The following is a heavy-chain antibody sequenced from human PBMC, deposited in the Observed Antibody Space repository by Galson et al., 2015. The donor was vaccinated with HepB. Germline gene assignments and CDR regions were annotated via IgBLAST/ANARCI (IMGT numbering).Heavy chain of an antibody. V-gene: IGHV3-11*01. D-gene: IGHD3-3*01. J-gene: IGHJ6*02. CDR1: GFTFSRYC. Sequence: SLRLSCAASGFTFSRYCMSWIRQAPGKGLEWISYITKSGSSIYYADSVKGRFTISRDNAKNSLYLQMNSLRAEDTAVYYCARERVVIPPTGLEVWGQGTTVTVSS. CDR2: ITKSGSSI. CDR3: ARERVVIPPTGLEV.